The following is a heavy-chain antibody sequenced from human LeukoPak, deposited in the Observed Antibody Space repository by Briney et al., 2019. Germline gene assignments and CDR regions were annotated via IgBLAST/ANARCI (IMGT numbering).Heavy chain of an antibody. CDR2: INPSGGST. Sequence: ASVKVSCKASGYTFTSYYMHWVRQAPGQGLEWMGIINPSGGSTSYAQKFQGRVTMTRDMSTSTVYMELSSLRSEDTAVYYCAGHRSSIGSSDAFDIWGQGTMVTVSS. V-gene: IGHV1-46*01. CDR3: AGHRSSIGSSDAFDI. CDR1: GYTFTSYY. J-gene: IGHJ3*02. D-gene: IGHD1-26*01.